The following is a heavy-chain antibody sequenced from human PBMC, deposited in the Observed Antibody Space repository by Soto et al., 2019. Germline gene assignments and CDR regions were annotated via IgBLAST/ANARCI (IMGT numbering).Heavy chain of an antibody. CDR3: ASLNLEWLLSGHDY. D-gene: IGHD3-3*01. V-gene: IGHV4-61*01. J-gene: IGHJ4*02. CDR2: IYYSGST. Sequence: TSETLSLTCTVSGGSVSSGSYYWSWIRQPPGKGLEWIGYIYYSGSTNYNPSLKSRVTISVDTSKNQFSLKLSSVTAADTAVYYCASLNLEWLLSGHDYWGQGTLVTVSS. CDR1: GGSVSSGSYY.